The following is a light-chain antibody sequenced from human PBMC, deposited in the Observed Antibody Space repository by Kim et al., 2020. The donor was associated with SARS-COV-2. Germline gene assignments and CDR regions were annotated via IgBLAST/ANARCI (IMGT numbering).Light chain of an antibody. CDR1: NIGSKR. Sequence: AQGETARMTCGGTNIGSKRVHWYRQMPGQAPVLVIYHDSDRPSGIPERFSGSKSGDTATLTISRVVAGDEADYYCQVWDNNSNHIVFGGGTQLTVL. V-gene: IGLV3-21*04. J-gene: IGLJ2*01. CDR2: HDS. CDR3: QVWDNNSNHIV.